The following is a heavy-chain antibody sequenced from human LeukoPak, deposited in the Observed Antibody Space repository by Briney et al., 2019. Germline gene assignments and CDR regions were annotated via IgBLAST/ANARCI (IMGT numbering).Heavy chain of an antibody. CDR2: IWYDGSNK. CDR3: AKGFFRYSSGWVPDY. J-gene: IGHJ4*02. Sequence: QPGRSLRLSCAASGFTFSSYGMHWVRQAPGKGLEWVAVIWYDGSNKYYADSVKGRFTISRDNSKNTLYLQMNSLRAEDTAVYYCAKGFFRYSSGWVPDYWGQGTLVTVSS. V-gene: IGHV3-33*06. CDR1: GFTFSSYG. D-gene: IGHD6-19*01.